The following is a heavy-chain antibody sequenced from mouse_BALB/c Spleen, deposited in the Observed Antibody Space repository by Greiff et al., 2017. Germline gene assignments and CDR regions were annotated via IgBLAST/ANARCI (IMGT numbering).Heavy chain of an antibody. CDR2: INPSNGRT. J-gene: IGHJ1*01. CDR1: GYTFTSYW. Sequence: QVQLQQPGAELVKPGASVKLSCKASGYTFTSYWMHWVKQRPGQGLEWIGEINPSNGRTNYTEKFKSKATLTVDKSSSTAYMQLSSLTSEDSAVYYCARSGDYDGSSYWYFDVWGAGTTVTVSS. CDR3: ARSGDYDGSSYWYFDV. D-gene: IGHD1-2*01. V-gene: IGHV1S81*02.